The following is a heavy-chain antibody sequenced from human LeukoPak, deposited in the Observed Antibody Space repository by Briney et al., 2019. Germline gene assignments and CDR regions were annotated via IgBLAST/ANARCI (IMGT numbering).Heavy chain of an antibody. D-gene: IGHD6-19*01. Sequence: GGSLRLSCAASGVTFRSYAMSWVRQAPGKGLEWVSAISGSGGGTYYADSVKGRFTISRDNSKNTLYLQMNSLRAEDTAVYYCAKDEPFIAVAGLFDYWGQGTLVTVSS. CDR2: ISGSGGGT. CDR3: AKDEPFIAVAGLFDY. CDR1: GVTFRSYA. J-gene: IGHJ4*02. V-gene: IGHV3-23*01.